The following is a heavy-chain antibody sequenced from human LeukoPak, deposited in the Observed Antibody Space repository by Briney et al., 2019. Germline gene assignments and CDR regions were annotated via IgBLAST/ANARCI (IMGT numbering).Heavy chain of an antibody. CDR3: ARYGYNSALDY. D-gene: IGHD6-19*01. CDR1: GFTFSTYW. CDR2: LKQDGSEK. Sequence: GGSLRLSCVASGFTFSTYWMSWVRQAPGKGLEWVASLKQDGSEKNYVDSVKGRFTISRDNATNSLYLHINSLRAEDTAVYYCARYGYNSALDYWGQGTLVTVSS. J-gene: IGHJ4*01. V-gene: IGHV3-7*04.